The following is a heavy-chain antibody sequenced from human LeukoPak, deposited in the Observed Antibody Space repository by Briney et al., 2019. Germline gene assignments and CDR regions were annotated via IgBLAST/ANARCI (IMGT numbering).Heavy chain of an antibody. V-gene: IGHV1-69*05. CDR2: IIPIFGTA. Sequence: SVKVSCKASGGTVSSYAISWVRQAPGQGLEWRGGIIPIFGTANYAQKFQGRVTITTDESTSTAYMELSSLRSDDTALYYCARRGVTPLWFDPWGQGTLVTVSS. CDR3: ARRGVTPLWFDP. CDR1: GGTVSSYA. J-gene: IGHJ5*02. D-gene: IGHD2-21*02.